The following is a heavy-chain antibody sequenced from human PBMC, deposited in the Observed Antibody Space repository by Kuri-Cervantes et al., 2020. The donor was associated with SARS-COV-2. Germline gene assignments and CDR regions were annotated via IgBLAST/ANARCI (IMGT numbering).Heavy chain of an antibody. CDR3: ARLEPTMVRIAGDGGGFDY. D-gene: IGHD3-10*01. Sequence: SETLSLTCTVSGYSISSGYYWGWIRQPPGKGLEWIGSIYYSGSTYYNPSLKSRVTISVDTSKNQFSLKLSSVTAADTAVYYCARLEPTMVRIAGDGGGFDYWGQGTLVTVSS. J-gene: IGHJ4*02. CDR1: GYSISSGYY. V-gene: IGHV4-38-2*02. CDR2: IYYSGST.